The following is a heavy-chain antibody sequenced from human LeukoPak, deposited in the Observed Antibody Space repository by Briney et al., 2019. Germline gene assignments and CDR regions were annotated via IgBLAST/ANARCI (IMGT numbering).Heavy chain of an antibody. V-gene: IGHV1-69*04. CDR2: IIPILGIA. Sequence: SVKVSCKASGGTFSSYVISWVRQAPGQGREWMGRIIPILGIANYAQKFQGRVTITADKSTSTAYMELSSLRSEDTAVYYCGVTIFGEGPIDYWGQGTLVTVSS. D-gene: IGHD3-3*01. CDR1: GGTFSSYV. CDR3: GVTIFGEGPIDY. J-gene: IGHJ4*02.